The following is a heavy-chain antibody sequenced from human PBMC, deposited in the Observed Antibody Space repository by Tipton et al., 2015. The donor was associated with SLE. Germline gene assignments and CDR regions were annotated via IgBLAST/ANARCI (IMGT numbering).Heavy chain of an antibody. Sequence: SLRLSCAASGFTFRTYAMAWVRQAPGKGLEWVSGISASGGSTYYADSVKGRFTISRDNSKNTLYLQMSSLRADDTAVYYCAKDSCGGDCYSDFDYWGQGTLVTVSS. J-gene: IGHJ4*02. D-gene: IGHD2-21*01. CDR3: AKDSCGGDCYSDFDY. V-gene: IGHV3-23*01. CDR2: ISASGGST. CDR1: GFTFRTYA.